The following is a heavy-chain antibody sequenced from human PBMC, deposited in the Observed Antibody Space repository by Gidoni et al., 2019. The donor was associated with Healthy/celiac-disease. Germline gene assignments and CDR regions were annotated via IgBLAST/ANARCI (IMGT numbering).Heavy chain of an antibody. V-gene: IGHV4-59*08. CDR3: ARHWGSGGYLAWFDP. D-gene: IGHD3-10*01. J-gene: IGHJ5*02. CDR1: GGSISSYY. Sequence: QVQLQESGPGLVKPSETLSLTCTVSGGSISSYYWSWIRQPPGKGLEWIGYIYYSGRTNYNPSLKSRVTISVDTSKNQFSLKLSSVTAADTAVYYCARHWGSGGYLAWFDPWGQGTPVTVSS. CDR2: IYYSGRT.